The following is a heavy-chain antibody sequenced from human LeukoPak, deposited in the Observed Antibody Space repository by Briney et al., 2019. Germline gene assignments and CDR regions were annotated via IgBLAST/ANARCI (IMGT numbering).Heavy chain of an antibody. Sequence: GGSLRLSCAASGFTFSSYAMSWVRQAPGKGLEWVSAISGSGGSTYYADSVKGRFTISRDNSKNTLYLQMNSLRAEDTAVYYCAKDRHGVVVAARSFDYWGQGTLATVSS. J-gene: IGHJ4*02. V-gene: IGHV3-23*01. D-gene: IGHD2-15*01. CDR3: AKDRHGVVVAARSFDY. CDR2: ISGSGGST. CDR1: GFTFSSYA.